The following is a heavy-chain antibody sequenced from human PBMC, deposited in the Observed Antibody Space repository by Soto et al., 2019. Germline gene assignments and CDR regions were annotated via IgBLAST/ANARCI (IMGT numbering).Heavy chain of an antibody. D-gene: IGHD6-13*01. J-gene: IGHJ5*02. V-gene: IGHV3-23*01. CDR1: GFTFSSYA. CDR3: TRDASRDSSARGWFDP. CDR2: ISGSGGST. Sequence: SVGSLRLSCAAPGFTFSSYAMSWVRQAPGKGLEWVSAISGSGGSTYYADSVKGRFTISRDNAKNSLHLQMNSLRAEDTAVYYCTRDASRDSSARGWFDPWGPGTLVTVSS.